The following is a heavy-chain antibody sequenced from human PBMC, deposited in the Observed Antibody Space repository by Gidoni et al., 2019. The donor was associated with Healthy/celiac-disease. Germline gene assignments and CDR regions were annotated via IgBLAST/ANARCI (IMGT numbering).Heavy chain of an antibody. J-gene: IGHJ6*03. CDR1: GYNFTSSG. V-gene: IGHV1-18*01. D-gene: IGHD6-6*01. CDR3: ARYGIAAQYYYYMDV. Sequence: QVQLVQSGAEVKKPGASVKVSCKASGYNFTSSGISWVRQAPGQGLEWVGWISAYNGNTNYAQKLQGRVTMTTDTSTSTAYMELRSLRSDDTAVYYCARYGIAAQYYYYMDVWGKGTTVTVSS. CDR2: ISAYNGNT.